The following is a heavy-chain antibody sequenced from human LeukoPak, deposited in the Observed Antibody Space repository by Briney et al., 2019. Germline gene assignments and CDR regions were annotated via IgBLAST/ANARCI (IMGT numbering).Heavy chain of an antibody. V-gene: IGHV1-69*04. CDR2: IIPILGIA. CDR1: GGTFSSYA. D-gene: IGHD3-10*01. J-gene: IGHJ2*01. CDR3: ARYITMVRGDKRYFDL. Sequence: ASVKVSCKASGGTFSSYAISWVRQAPGQGLEWMGRIIPILGIANYAQKFQGRVTITADKSTSTAYMELSSLRSEDTAVYYCARYITMVRGDKRYFDLWGRGTLVTVSS.